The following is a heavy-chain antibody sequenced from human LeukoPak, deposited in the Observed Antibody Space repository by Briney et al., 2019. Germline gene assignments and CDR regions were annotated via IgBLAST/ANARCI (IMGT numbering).Heavy chain of an antibody. V-gene: IGHV3-11*04. Sequence: GGSLRLSCAASGFTFSDYYMSWIRQAPGKGLEWVSYISSSGSTIYYADSVKGRFTISRDNAKNTLYLQMNSLRAEDTAVYYCARSPEAYDSCGCDYWGQGALVTVSS. CDR2: ISSSGSTI. CDR1: GFTFSDYY. CDR3: ARSPEAYDSCGCDY. D-gene: IGHD3-22*01. J-gene: IGHJ4*02.